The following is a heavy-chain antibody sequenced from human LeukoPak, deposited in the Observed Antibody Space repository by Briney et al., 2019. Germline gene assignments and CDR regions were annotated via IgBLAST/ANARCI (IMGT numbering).Heavy chain of an antibody. CDR3: ARDDMVVGREYFQH. CDR2: IYYSGST. CDR1: GGSISNYY. J-gene: IGHJ1*01. Sequence: SETLSLTCTVSGGSISNYYWSWIRQPPGKGLEWIGYIYYSGSTNYNPSLKSRVTISVDTSKNQFSLKLSSVTAADTAVYYCARDDMVVGREYFQHWGQGTLVTVSS. D-gene: IGHD2-21*01. V-gene: IGHV4-59*12.